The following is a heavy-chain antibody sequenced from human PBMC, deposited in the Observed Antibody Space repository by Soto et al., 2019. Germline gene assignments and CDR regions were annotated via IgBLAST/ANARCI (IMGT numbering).Heavy chain of an antibody. Sequence: ASVKVSCKASGYTFTSYAMHWVRQAPGQRLEWMGWINAGNGNTKYSQKFQGRVAITRDTSASTAYMELSSLRSEDTAVYYCARGLGLYYFDYWGQGTLVTVSS. CDR1: GYTFTSYA. V-gene: IGHV1-3*01. CDR2: INAGNGNT. CDR3: ARGLGLYYFDY. D-gene: IGHD1-26*01. J-gene: IGHJ4*02.